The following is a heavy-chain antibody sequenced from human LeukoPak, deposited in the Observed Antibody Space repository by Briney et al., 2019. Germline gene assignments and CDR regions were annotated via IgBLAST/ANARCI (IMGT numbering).Heavy chain of an antibody. D-gene: IGHD3-10*01. CDR1: GYTLTELS. J-gene: IGHJ6*02. Sequence: ASVKVSCKVSGYTLTELSMHWVRQAPGKGLEWMGGFDPEDGETIYAQKFQGRVTMTEVTSTDTAYMELSSLRSEDTAVYYCATHLLRGVIGAVVHHYYGMDVWGQGTTVTVSS. CDR3: ATHLLRGVIGAVVHHYYGMDV. V-gene: IGHV1-24*01. CDR2: FDPEDGET.